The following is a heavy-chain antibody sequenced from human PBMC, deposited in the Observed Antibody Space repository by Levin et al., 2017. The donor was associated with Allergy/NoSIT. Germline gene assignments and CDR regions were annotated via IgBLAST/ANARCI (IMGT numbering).Heavy chain of an antibody. Sequence: ESLKISCTVSGDSTNNYFWSWIRQPPGKGLEWIGYISRSGSTRDNPSLRSRLSISVDTSKNHFSLKLNSVTAADTAVYYCARFFSSYHSGGYYQPNYFDYWGQGTLVTVSS. J-gene: IGHJ4*02. D-gene: IGHD3-22*01. CDR2: ISRSGST. CDR1: GDSTNNYF. V-gene: IGHV4-59*08. CDR3: ARFFSSYHSGGYYQPNYFDY.